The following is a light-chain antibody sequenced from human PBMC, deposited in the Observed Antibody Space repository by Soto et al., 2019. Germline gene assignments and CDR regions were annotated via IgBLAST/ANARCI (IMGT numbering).Light chain of an antibody. J-gene: IGLJ1*01. V-gene: IGLV1-44*01. CDR3: AAWDDSLNGSYV. CDR2: SNN. CDR1: ASNLGSNT. Sequence: QSVLTQPPSASGTPGRRVPISCSGTASNLGSNTVNWYQQLPGTAPKLLIYSNNQRPSGVPDRFSGSKSGTSASLAISGLQSEDEADYYCAAWDDSLNGSYVFGTGTKVTVL.